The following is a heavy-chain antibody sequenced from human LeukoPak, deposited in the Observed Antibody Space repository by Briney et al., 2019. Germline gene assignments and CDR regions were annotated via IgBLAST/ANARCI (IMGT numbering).Heavy chain of an antibody. J-gene: IGHJ4*02. D-gene: IGHD5-24*01. CDR2: FYVGGAT. CDR1: GFSVTNNY. V-gene: IGHV3-53*01. Sequence: GGSLRLSWAVSGFSVTNNYMSWVRQAPGKGLEWVSVFYVGGATYYADSVKGRFTISRDNSENTLYLQMNSLRAEDTAVYYCARGDGYNFFDYWGQGTLVTVSS. CDR3: ARGDGYNFFDY.